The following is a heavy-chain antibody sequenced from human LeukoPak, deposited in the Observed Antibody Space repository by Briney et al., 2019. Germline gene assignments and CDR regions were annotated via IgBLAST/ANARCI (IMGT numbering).Heavy chain of an antibody. D-gene: IGHD6-6*01. V-gene: IGHV1-2*02. CDR3: AREASIAARDSDY. J-gene: IGHJ4*02. Sequence: ASVKVSCKASGYTFTGYYMHWVRQAPGQGLEWMGWINPNSGGTNYAQKFQGRVTMTRDTSISTAYMELSRLRSDDTAVYYCAREASIAARDSDYWGQGTLVTVSS. CDR1: GYTFTGYY. CDR2: INPNSGGT.